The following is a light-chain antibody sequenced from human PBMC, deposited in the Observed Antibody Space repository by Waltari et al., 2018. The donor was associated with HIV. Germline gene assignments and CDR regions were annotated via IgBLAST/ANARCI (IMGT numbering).Light chain of an antibody. CDR3: QQYDNLPYT. V-gene: IGKV1-33*01. CDR2: DAS. J-gene: IGKJ2*01. Sequence: DIQMTQSPSSLSASVGDRVTITCQAIQDISNYLNWYQHKPGKAPKLLIYDASNLETGVPSRFSGSGSGTYFTFTISSLQPEDIATYYCQQYDNLPYTFGQGTKLEIK. CDR1: QDISNY.